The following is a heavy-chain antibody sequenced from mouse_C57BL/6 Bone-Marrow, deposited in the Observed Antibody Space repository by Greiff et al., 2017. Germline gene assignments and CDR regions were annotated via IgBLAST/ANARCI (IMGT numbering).Heavy chain of an antibody. V-gene: IGHV1-56*01. CDR3: AREENGYSLGDYAMDY. Sequence: QVQLQQSGPELVRPGASVKISCKAPGYTFTSHWMQWVRQRPGQGLEWIGEIFPGSGSTYYNAKFTGKATLTVDTSSSTASMQLSSLTSEDSAVYFCAREENGYSLGDYAMDYWGQGTSVTVSS. CDR1: GYTFTSHW. J-gene: IGHJ4*01. CDR2: IFPGSGST. D-gene: IGHD2-3*01.